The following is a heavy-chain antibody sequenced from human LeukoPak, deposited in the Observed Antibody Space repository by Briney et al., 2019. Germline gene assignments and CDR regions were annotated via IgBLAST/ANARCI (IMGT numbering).Heavy chain of an antibody. CDR3: ARHIGTGWYWAFDI. D-gene: IGHD6-19*01. J-gene: IGHJ3*02. Sequence: SETLSLTCTVSGGSISGFFWSWIRQSPGKGLEWIGHTHINGNIRYNPSLNSRVSISLDTSKMQFSLMLDSATAADTAVYYCARHIGTGWYWAFDIRGQGTLVTVSS. CDR1: GGSISGFF. CDR2: THINGNI. V-gene: IGHV4-4*08.